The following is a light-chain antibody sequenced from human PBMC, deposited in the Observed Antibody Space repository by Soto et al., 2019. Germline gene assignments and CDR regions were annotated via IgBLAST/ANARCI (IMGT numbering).Light chain of an antibody. V-gene: IGKV3-11*01. Sequence: EVVLTQSQVTLSLSTGERATLSCRASQSFRGLLAWYQQKPGQAPRLLIYDAYNRATGIPPMFSGSGSVTDFTLTISSLEPEDSAVYYFQQLHMWPITLGQGTRLEIK. CDR3: QQLHMWPIT. CDR2: DAY. J-gene: IGKJ5*01. CDR1: QSFRGL.